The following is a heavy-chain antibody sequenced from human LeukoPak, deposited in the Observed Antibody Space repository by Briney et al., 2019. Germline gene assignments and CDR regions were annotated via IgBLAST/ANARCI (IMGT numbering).Heavy chain of an antibody. J-gene: IGHJ4*02. CDR3: ARLRGYSGYGRPREFDY. CDR2: IYYSGST. V-gene: IGHV4-31*03. D-gene: IGHD5-12*01. Sequence: PSQTLSLTCTVSGGSISSGGYYWSWIRQHPGKGLEWIGYIYYSGSTYYNPSLKSRVTISVDTSKNQFSLKLSSVTAADTAVYYCARLRGYSGYGRPREFDYWGQGTLVTVSS. CDR1: GGSISSGGYY.